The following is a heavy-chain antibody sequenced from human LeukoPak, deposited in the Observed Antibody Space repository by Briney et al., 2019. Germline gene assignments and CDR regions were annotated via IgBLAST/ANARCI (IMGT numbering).Heavy chain of an antibody. CDR3: ARAPRAARAYFDY. CDR1: GGSFSGYY. J-gene: IGHJ4*02. D-gene: IGHD6-6*01. V-gene: IGHV4-34*01. CDR2: INHSGST. Sequence: PSETLSLTCAVYGGSFSGYYWSWIRQPPGKGLEWIGEINHSGSTNYNPSLKSRATISVDTSKNQFSLKLSSVTAADTAVYYCARAPRAARAYFDYWGQGTLVTVSS.